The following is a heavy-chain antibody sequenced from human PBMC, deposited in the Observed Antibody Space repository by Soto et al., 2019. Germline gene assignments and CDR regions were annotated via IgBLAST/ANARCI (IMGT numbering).Heavy chain of an antibody. V-gene: IGHV3-53*02. Sequence: EVQLVETGGGLIQPGGSLRLSCAASGITVSSNYMSWVRQAPGKGLEWVSVIYRSGSTYYADSVKGRFTISRDNSKNTVYLQMNSLRAEDTAVYYCAKGLYSGSYFDYWGQGTLVTVSS. D-gene: IGHD1-26*01. J-gene: IGHJ4*02. CDR2: IYRSGST. CDR1: GITVSSNY. CDR3: AKGLYSGSYFDY.